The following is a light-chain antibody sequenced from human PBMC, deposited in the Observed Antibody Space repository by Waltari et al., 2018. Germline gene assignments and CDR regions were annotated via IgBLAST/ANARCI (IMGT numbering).Light chain of an antibody. V-gene: IGKV1-39*01. J-gene: IGKJ1*01. CDR1: QNIRTY. CDR3: QQSFSSPWT. Sequence: DIQMTQSPSSLSASVGDTVTVTCRASQNIRTYLNWYQQKPAKAPKPLIYGASTLHRGVPSRFRGSASGTEFTLTVTNLQPDDFATYFCQQSFSSPWTFGQGTTVNI. CDR2: GAS.